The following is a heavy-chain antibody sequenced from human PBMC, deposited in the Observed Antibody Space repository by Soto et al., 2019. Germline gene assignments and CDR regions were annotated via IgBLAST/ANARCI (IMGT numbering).Heavy chain of an antibody. D-gene: IGHD5-12*01. V-gene: IGHV3-53*01. Sequence: GGSLRLSCAASRFTVSSNYMSWVRQAPGKGLEWVSVIYSGGSTYYADSVKGRFTISRDNSKNTLYLQMNSLRAEDTAVYYCARDSRGYDGNLLDYWGQGTLVTVSS. CDR1: RFTVSSNY. CDR3: ARDSRGYDGNLLDY. J-gene: IGHJ4*02. CDR2: IYSGGST.